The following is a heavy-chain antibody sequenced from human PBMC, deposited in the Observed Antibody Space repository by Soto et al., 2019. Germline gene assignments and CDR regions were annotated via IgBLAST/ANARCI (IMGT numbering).Heavy chain of an antibody. D-gene: IGHD1-26*01. CDR3: ATWEERYFQD. Sequence: QVQLVESGGGVVQPGRSLRLSCAASGFTFNSFTMHWVRQAPGKGLEWVAVISHDGSHKYSADSVKGRFTISRDDSKNMLYLQMSSLRVEDTAIYYCATWEERYFQDWGQGTLVTVSS. CDR1: GFTFNSFT. V-gene: IGHV3-30-3*01. J-gene: IGHJ1*01. CDR2: ISHDGSHK.